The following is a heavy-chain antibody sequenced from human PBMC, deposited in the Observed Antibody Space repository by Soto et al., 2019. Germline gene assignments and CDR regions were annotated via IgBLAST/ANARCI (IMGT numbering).Heavy chain of an antibody. Sequence: QLQLQESGPGLVKPSETLSLTCTVSGGSISSSSYYWGWIRQPPGKGLEWIGSIYYSGSTYYNPSLKGRVTISVDTSKNQFSLPLSSVTAADTAVYYCASHLQYYDYIWGSYRTDYWGQGTLVTVSS. CDR2: IYYSGST. V-gene: IGHV4-39*01. CDR3: ASHLQYYDYIWGSYRTDY. D-gene: IGHD3-16*02. J-gene: IGHJ4*02. CDR1: GGSISSSSYY.